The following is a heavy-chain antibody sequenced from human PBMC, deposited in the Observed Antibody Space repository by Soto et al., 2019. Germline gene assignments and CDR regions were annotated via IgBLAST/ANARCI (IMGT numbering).Heavy chain of an antibody. D-gene: IGHD3-22*01. J-gene: IGHJ5*02. CDR1: GYTFTSYG. CDR2: ISAYNGKT. V-gene: IGHV1-18*01. CDR3: ARDPTSPEDYYDSSGYSRWFDP. Sequence: ASVKVSCKASGYTFTSYGISWVRQAPGQGLEWMGWISAYNGKTNYAQKLQGRVTMTTDKSTSTAYMELSSLRSDDTAVYYCARDPTSPEDYYDSSGYSRWFDPWGQGTLVTVSS.